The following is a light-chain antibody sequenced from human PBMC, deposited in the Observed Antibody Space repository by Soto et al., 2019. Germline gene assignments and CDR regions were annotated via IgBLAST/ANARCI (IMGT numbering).Light chain of an antibody. CDR2: GAS. J-gene: IGKJ4*01. Sequence: EIVMTQSPATLSVSPGERATLSCRASQSVSSNLAWYHQKPGQTPRLLIYGASTRATGIPARFSGSGSGTDFTLTISSLQSEDFAVYYCQQYHNWPPLTFGGGTKVEIK. CDR1: QSVSSN. CDR3: QQYHNWPPLT. V-gene: IGKV3-15*01.